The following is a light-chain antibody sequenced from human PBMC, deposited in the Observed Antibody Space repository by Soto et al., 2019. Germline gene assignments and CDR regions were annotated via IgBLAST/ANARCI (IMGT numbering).Light chain of an antibody. Sequence: SYELTQPPSVSVSPGQTATITCSGDKLGYKYACWYQQKPGQSPVLVIYQDTKRPSGIPERFSGSNSGNTATLTISGTQAMDEADYYCQAWDSNTGVFGGGTKLTVL. CDR2: QDT. V-gene: IGLV3-1*01. CDR1: KLGYKY. J-gene: IGLJ2*01. CDR3: QAWDSNTGV.